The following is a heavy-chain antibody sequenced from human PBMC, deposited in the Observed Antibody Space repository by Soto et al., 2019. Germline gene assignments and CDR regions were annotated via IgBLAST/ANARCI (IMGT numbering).Heavy chain of an antibody. CDR1: GFTFSSYD. CDR3: ASASIAAAGTGWWSGGCWYFAL. Sequence: EVQLVESGGGLVQPGGSLRLSCAASGFTFSSYDMHWVRQATGKGLEWVSAIGTAGDTYYPGSVKGRFTISRENAKNSLYLQMNSLRAGDTAVYYCASASIAAAGTGWWSGGCWYFALWGRGTLVTVSS. D-gene: IGHD6-13*01. J-gene: IGHJ2*01. V-gene: IGHV3-13*04. CDR2: IGTAGDT.